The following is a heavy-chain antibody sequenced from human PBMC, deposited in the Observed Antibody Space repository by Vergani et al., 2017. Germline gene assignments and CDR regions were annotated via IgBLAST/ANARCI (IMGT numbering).Heavy chain of an antibody. D-gene: IGHD3-3*01. V-gene: IGHV3-66*02. CDR3: ARDGHYSVLSGYDIGGGFDI. CDR2: ILYRGAFT. J-gene: IGHJ3*02. CDR1: GFTFSHYS. Sequence: EVQMVESGGGLVKPGGSLRLSCVASGFTFSHYSMNWVRQAPGKGLEWVSILYRGAFTSYTDSVKGRFTVSRDISKNSLFLQMNSLRPEDTARYYCARDGHYSVLSGYDIGGGFDIWGQGTMVTVSS.